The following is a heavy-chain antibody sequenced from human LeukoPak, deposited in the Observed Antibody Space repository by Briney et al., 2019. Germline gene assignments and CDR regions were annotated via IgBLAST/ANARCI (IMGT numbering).Heavy chain of an antibody. V-gene: IGHV5-51*01. CDR1: GYSFTSYW. Sequence: GESLKISCKGSGYSFTSYWIGWVRQMPGKGLEWMGIIYPGDSDTRYSPPFQGQVTISADKSISTAYLQWSSLKASDTAMYYCARPALHYDILTGYYPTGNFDYWGQGTLVTVSS. J-gene: IGHJ4*02. CDR2: IYPGDSDT. D-gene: IGHD3-9*01. CDR3: ARPALHYDILTGYYPTGNFDY.